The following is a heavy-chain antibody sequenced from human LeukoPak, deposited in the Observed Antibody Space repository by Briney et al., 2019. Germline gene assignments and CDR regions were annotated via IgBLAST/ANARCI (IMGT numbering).Heavy chain of an antibody. Sequence: SETLSLTCAVYGGSFSGYYWSWIRQPPGKGLEWIGEINHSGSTNYNPSLKSRVTISVDTSKNQFSLKLSSVTAADTAVYYCARSHRYYGPFYWGQGTLVTVSS. CDR3: ARSHRYYGPFY. CDR1: GGSFSGYY. J-gene: IGHJ4*02. D-gene: IGHD3-10*01. CDR2: INHSGST. V-gene: IGHV4-34*01.